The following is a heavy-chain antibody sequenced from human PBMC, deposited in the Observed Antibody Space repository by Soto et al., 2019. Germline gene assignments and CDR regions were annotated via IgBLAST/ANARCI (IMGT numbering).Heavy chain of an antibody. D-gene: IGHD3-9*01. CDR3: AFDMENYYYMDV. CDR2: IKQDGSEK. J-gene: IGHJ6*03. CDR1: GFTFSSYW. Sequence: GGSLRLSCAASGFTFSSYWMSWARQAPGKGLEWLANIKQDGSEKYYVDYVKGRFTISRDNAKNSLYLQMNSLRAEDTSVYYCAFDMENYYYMDVWGKGTTVTVSS. V-gene: IGHV3-7*01.